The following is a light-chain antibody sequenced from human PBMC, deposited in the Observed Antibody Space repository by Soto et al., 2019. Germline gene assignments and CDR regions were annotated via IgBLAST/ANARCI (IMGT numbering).Light chain of an antibody. J-gene: IGKJ4*01. CDR1: QSISSW. CDR3: QHYNSYPYT. Sequence: DIQMTQSPSTLSASVGDRVIITCRASQSISSWLAWYQQKPGKAPELRIYKASSLHSGDPSRFGGSRSGTEITLTISSLQPDEFATYYCQHYNSYPYTFGGGAKVLI. CDR2: KAS. V-gene: IGKV1-5*03.